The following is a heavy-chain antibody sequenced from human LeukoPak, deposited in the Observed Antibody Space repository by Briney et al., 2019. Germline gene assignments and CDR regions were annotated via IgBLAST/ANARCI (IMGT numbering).Heavy chain of an antibody. Sequence: GGSLRLSCAASGFTFSSYSMNWVRQAPRKGLEWVSSISSSSSYIYYADSVKGRFTISRDNAKNSLYLQMNSLRAEDTAVYYCARAPEAVAGTTRYFDLWGRGTLVTVSS. CDR3: ARAPEAVAGTTRYFDL. CDR2: ISSSSSYI. CDR1: GFTFSSYS. J-gene: IGHJ2*01. V-gene: IGHV3-21*01. D-gene: IGHD6-19*01.